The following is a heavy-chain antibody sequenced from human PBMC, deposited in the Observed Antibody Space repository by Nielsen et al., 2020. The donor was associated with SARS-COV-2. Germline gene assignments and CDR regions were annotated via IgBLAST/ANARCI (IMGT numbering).Heavy chain of an antibody. CDR1: GYSFTSYW. CDR3: ARHRYFDS. CDR2: IYPADSDT. V-gene: IGHV5-51*01. J-gene: IGHJ4*02. Sequence: GESLKISCKGSGYSFTSYWIGWVRQMPGKGLECVGIIYPADSDTKYSPSFQGQVTISADKSINTAYLQWNSLKASDTAMYYCARHRYFDSWGQGTLVTVSS.